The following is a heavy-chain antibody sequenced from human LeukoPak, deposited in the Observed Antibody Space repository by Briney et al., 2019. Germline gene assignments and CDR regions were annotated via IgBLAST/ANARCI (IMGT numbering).Heavy chain of an antibody. J-gene: IGHJ4*02. CDR1: GFTFSSYA. CDR3: ANGAVAGRFDY. CDR2: ISSGGVST. D-gene: IGHD6-19*01. Sequence: GGSLRLSCAASGFTFSSYAMSWVRQAPGKGLEWVPAISSGGVSTYYADSVKGRFTISRDNSKNTLYLQMNSLRTEDTAVYYCANGAVAGRFDYWGQGTLVTVSS. V-gene: IGHV3-23*01.